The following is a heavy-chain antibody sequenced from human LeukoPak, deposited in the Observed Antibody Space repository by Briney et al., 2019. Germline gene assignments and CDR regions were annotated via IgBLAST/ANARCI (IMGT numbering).Heavy chain of an antibody. CDR3: ARDYDEYSSSSGYFDY. CDR1: GYTFTSYG. J-gene: IGHJ4*02. Sequence: ASVKVSCKASGYTFTSYGISWVRQAPGQGLEWMGWISAYNGNTNYAQKLQGRVTMTTDTSTSTAYMELRSLRSDDTAVYYGARDYDEYSSSSGYFDYWGQGTLVTVSS. D-gene: IGHD6-6*01. CDR2: ISAYNGNT. V-gene: IGHV1-18*01.